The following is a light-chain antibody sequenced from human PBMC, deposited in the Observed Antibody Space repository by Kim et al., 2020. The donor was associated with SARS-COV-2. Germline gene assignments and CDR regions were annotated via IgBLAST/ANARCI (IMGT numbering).Light chain of an antibody. CDR3: QVWDSSDDHRVV. J-gene: IGLJ2*01. Sequence: PGTTARINSGGTSIGSKSVHWYHQKPGQAPVLVISYDSVRPSGIPERFSGSNSGNTATVTISRVEAGDEANYYCQVWDSSDDHRVVFGGGTQLTVL. CDR1: SIGSKS. CDR2: YDS. V-gene: IGLV3-21*04.